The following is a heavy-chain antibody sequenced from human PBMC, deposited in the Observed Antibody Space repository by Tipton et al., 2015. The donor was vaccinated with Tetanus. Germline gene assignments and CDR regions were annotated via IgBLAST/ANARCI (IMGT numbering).Heavy chain of an antibody. CDR2: VYSSGST. J-gene: IGHJ4*02. Sequence: TLSLTCTVSSGSIRSYYWSWIRQPPGTGLEWIGYVYSSGSTNYNPSLKRRVTISVDTSKNQFSLSLSSVIAADTAVYYCARGVSHDWNGHYFDYWGQGALVTVSS. D-gene: IGHD1-1*01. V-gene: IGHV4-59*08. CDR1: SGSIRSYY. CDR3: ARGVSHDWNGHYFDY.